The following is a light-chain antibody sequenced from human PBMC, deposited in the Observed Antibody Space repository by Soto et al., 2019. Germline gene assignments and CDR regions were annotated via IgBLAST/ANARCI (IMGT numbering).Light chain of an antibody. CDR2: DAS. J-gene: IGKJ4*01. Sequence: EIVLTQSPATLSLSPGERATLSCRASQSVSSYLAWYQQKPGQAPRLLIYDASNRATGIPARFSGSGSGTDLTLPISSLEPEDFAVYYCQQRSHWPPATFGGGTKVDIK. CDR1: QSVSSY. CDR3: QQRSHWPPAT. V-gene: IGKV3-11*01.